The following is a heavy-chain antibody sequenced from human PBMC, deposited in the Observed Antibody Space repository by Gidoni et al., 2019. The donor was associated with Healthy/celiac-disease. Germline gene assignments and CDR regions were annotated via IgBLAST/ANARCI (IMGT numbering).Heavy chain of an antibody. D-gene: IGHD3-3*01. CDR2: IYWDDDK. CDR1: GFSLSTSGVG. V-gene: IGHV2-5*02. CDR3: AHGVDDDFWSGYYTGRGDAFDI. Sequence: QITLKESGPTLVKPTQTLTLTCTFSGFSLSTSGVGVGWIRQPPGKALEWLALIYWDDDKRYSPSLKSRLTITKDTSKNQVVLTMTNMDPVDTATYYCAHGVDDDFWSGYYTGRGDAFDIWGQGTMVTVSS. J-gene: IGHJ3*02.